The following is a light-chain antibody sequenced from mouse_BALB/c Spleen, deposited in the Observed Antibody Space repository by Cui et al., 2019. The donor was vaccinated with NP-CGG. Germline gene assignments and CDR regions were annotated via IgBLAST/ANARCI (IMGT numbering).Light chain of an antibody. CDR2: GTN. V-gene: IGLV1*01. J-gene: IGLJ1*01. CDR3: VLWYSNHWV. CDR1: TGAVTTSNY. Sequence: QAVVTQESALTTSPGETVTLTCRSSTGAVTTSNYANWVQEKPDHLFTGLIGGTNNRAPGVPARSSGSLIGDKAALTITGAQTEDEAIYFCVLWYSNHWVFGGGTKLTVL.